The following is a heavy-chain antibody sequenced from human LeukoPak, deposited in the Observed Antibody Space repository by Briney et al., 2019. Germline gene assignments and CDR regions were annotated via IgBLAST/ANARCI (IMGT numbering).Heavy chain of an antibody. CDR3: ARVLTGTLWFDP. V-gene: IGHV4-59*01. CDR2: TYYSGST. D-gene: IGHD3-9*01. J-gene: IGHJ5*02. CDR1: DGSISSYY. Sequence: SETLSLTCTVSDGSISSYYWSWIRQPPGKGLEWIGYTYYSGSTNYDPSLKSRVTISVDTSKNQFSLKLSSVTAADTAVYYCARVLTGTLWFDPWGQGTLVTVSS.